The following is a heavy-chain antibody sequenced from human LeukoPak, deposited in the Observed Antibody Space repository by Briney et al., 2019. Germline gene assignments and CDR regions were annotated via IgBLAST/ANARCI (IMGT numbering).Heavy chain of an antibody. CDR2: INPNSGGT. Sequence: GASVKVSCEASGYTFTDYYVHWVRQAPGQGLEWMGWINPNSGGTKYAQNFQGRVTMTRDTSISTAYMELSRLRSDDTAVYYCARERRELFDYWGQGTLVTVSS. D-gene: IGHD1-26*01. CDR3: ARERRELFDY. V-gene: IGHV1-2*02. J-gene: IGHJ4*02. CDR1: GYTFTDYY.